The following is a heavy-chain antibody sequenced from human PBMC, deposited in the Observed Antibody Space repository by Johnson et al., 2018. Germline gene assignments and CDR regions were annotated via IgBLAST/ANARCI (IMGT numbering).Heavy chain of an antibody. D-gene: IGHD5-24*01. CDR1: GFTFSGSA. V-gene: IGHV3-73*02. J-gene: IGHJ6*02. Sequence: EVQLLESGGGLVQPGGSLKLSCAASGFTFSGSAMHWVRQASGKGLAWVGRIRSKANNYATAYAASVKGRFPISRDDSQNTAYLQMNSRTTEDTAVYYCTRLEMATNPITTYYYYGMDVWGQGTTVTVSS. CDR2: IRSKANNYAT. CDR3: TRLEMATNPITTYYYYGMDV.